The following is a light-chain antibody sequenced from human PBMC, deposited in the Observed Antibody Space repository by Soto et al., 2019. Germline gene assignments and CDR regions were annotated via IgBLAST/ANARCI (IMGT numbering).Light chain of an antibody. Sequence: DIQMTQSPSSLSASVGDRVTITCRASESINRHLNWYQQKPGKAPKLLIYAASSLQNGVPSRFTGSGSGTDFTLTISNLQPEDFATYYCQQSHSTLSITVGQGTRLEIK. V-gene: IGKV1-39*01. CDR2: AAS. CDR1: ESINRH. CDR3: QQSHSTLSIT. J-gene: IGKJ5*01.